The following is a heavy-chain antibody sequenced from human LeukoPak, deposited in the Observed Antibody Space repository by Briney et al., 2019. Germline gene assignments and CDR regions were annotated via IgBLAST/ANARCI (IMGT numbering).Heavy chain of an antibody. CDR3: ARHRPFGGYSYVSDPVLYYFDY. D-gene: IGHD5-18*01. Sequence: KPGESLKISCKGSGYSFTSYWIGRVRQTPGKGLEWMGIIYPGDSDTRYSPSFQGQVTISADKSISTAYLQWSSLKASDTAMYYCARHRPFGGYSYVSDPVLYYFDYWGQGTLVTVSS. CDR2: IYPGDSDT. J-gene: IGHJ4*02. V-gene: IGHV5-51*01. CDR1: GYSFTSYW.